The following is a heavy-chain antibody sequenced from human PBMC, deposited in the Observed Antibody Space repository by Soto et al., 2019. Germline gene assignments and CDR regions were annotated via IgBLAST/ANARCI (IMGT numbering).Heavy chain of an antibody. CDR3: ARSLVNDSHRYFWFYFDY. CDR2: IYYDGRT. J-gene: IGHJ4*02. CDR1: GASISSGY. Sequence: PTETLSLTCTVSGASISSGYWSWIRQSPGKGLEWIGYIYYDGRTYYNPSLRSRITISVDTSKNQFSLILNSVTAADTAVYHCARSLVNDSHRYFWFYFDYWGLGSQVTVS. V-gene: IGHV4-30-4*01. D-gene: IGHD3-16*02.